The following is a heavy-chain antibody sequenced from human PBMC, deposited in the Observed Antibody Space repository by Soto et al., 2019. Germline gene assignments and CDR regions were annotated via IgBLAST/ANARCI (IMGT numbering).Heavy chain of an antibody. V-gene: IGHV3-33*01. CDR1: GFDFSMSG. Sequence: QVHVVESGGGVVQPGRSLRLSCAASGFDFSMSGMHWVRQAPGKGLEWVALIWNSGSPQYYGDSVKGRFTISRDNSKNMVFLQMSSLRAEDTVVYYCARALQRGYSRAPFDSWGQGALVTVSS. J-gene: IGHJ5*01. D-gene: IGHD5-12*01. CDR3: ARALQRGYSRAPFDS. CDR2: IWNSGSPQ.